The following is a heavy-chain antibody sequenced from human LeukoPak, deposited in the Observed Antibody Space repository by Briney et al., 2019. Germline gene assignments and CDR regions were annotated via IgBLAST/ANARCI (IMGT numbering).Heavy chain of an antibody. CDR1: RGSIRHNDYY. CDR3: ARLIVGCTEGVCSKGPAS. J-gene: IGHJ1*01. D-gene: IGHD2-8*01. CDR2: VYYSGTT. V-gene: IGHV4-39*07. Sequence: SETLSLTCSVSRGSIRHNDYYWGWIRQPPGKGLEWFGNVYYSGTTYYNPILISRFPISGDTTKNQCSLMGSFTTAADTAVYYCARLIVGCTEGVCSKGPASWGHGTLVSVSS.